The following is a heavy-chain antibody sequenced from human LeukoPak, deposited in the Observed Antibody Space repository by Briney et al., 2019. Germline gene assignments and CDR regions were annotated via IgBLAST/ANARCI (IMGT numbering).Heavy chain of an antibody. J-gene: IGHJ4*02. CDR1: GGSFSGYY. Sequence: MTSETLSLTCAVYGGSFSGYYWSWIRQPPGKGLEWIGEINHSGSTNYNPSLKSRVTISVDTSKNQFSLKLSSVTAADTAVYYCARHRLLIAAAGRGFDYWGQGTLVTVSS. CDR3: ARHRLLIAAAGRGFDY. V-gene: IGHV4-34*01. CDR2: INHSGST. D-gene: IGHD6-13*01.